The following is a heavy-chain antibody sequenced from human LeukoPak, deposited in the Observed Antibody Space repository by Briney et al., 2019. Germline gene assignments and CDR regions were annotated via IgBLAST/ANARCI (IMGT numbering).Heavy chain of an antibody. J-gene: IGHJ4*02. CDR2: IYYSGST. CDR1: GGSISSSSYY. V-gene: IGHV4-39*07. D-gene: IGHD6-13*01. Sequence: PSETLSLTCTVSGGSISSSSYYWGWIRQPPGKGLEWIGSIYYSGSTNYNPSLKSRVTISVDTSKNQFSLKLSSVTAADTAVYYCARSREIAAAGSWYFDYWGQGTLVTVSS. CDR3: ARSREIAAAGSWYFDY.